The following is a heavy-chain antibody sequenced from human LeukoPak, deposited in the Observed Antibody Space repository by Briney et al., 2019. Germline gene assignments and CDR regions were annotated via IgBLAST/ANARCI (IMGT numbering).Heavy chain of an antibody. CDR2: ISGSGGST. D-gene: IGHD6-19*01. CDR3: ARGNEWLADAFDI. CDR1: GFTFSSYA. Sequence: GGSLRLSCAASGFTFSSYAMSWVRQAPGKGLEWVSAISGSGGSTYYADSVKGRFTISRDNSKNTLYLQMNSLRAEDMAVYYCARGNEWLADAFDIWGQGTMVTVSS. V-gene: IGHV3-23*01. J-gene: IGHJ3*02.